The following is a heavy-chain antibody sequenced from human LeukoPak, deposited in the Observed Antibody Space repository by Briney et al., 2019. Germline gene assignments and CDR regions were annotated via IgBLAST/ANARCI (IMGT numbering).Heavy chain of an antibody. Sequence: PPGRSLRLSCVASGITFSDYGLHWVRRAPGKGLESVAVISYDGRNKYYLDSVKGRFAISRDNSKNTLYLQMNGLRVEDTAVYYCAKEVGIAAAGRSFFDSWGQGTLVTVSS. V-gene: IGHV3-30*18. CDR2: ISYDGRNK. D-gene: IGHD6-13*01. J-gene: IGHJ4*02. CDR1: GITFSDYG. CDR3: AKEVGIAAAGRSFFDS.